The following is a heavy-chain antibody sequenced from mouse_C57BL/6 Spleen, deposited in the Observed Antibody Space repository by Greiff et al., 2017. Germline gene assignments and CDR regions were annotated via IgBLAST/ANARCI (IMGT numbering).Heavy chain of an antibody. V-gene: IGHV7-3*01. Sequence: EVKLQESGGGLVQPGGSLSLSCAASGFTFTDYYMSLVRQPPGKALEWLGFIRNKANGYTTEYSASVKGRFTISRDNSQNILYLQVNALRAEDSAAYYCARGYGNCEGWFAYWGQGTLVTVSA. J-gene: IGHJ3*01. D-gene: IGHD2-10*02. CDR3: ARGYGNCEGWFAY. CDR2: IRNKANGYTT. CDR1: GFTFTDYY.